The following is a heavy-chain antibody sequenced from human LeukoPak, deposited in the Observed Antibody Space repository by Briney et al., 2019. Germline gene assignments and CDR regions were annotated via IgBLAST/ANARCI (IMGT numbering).Heavy chain of an antibody. Sequence: GESLKISCKGSGYSFPTYWIAWVRQMPGKGLEWMGIIYPDETNIRYSPSFQGQVTISADKSISTAYLQWSSLKASDTAMYYCARPPSRGYSSSFEYWGQGTLVTVSS. D-gene: IGHD2-2*03. CDR2: IYPDETNI. V-gene: IGHV5-51*01. CDR1: GYSFPTYW. CDR3: ARPPSRGYSSSFEY. J-gene: IGHJ4*02.